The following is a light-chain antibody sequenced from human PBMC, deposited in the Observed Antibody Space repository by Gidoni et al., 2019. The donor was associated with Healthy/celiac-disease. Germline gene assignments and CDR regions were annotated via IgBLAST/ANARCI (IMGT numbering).Light chain of an antibody. Sequence: DIVMPPTPLSSPVTLGQPASISCRSSQSLVHSDGNNFLSWPQQRPGQPTRLLIYKISNRFSGVPDRCSGRGAGTDFTLKSSRVEAEDVGDYYWMQATQFPLTFGEGTKVEIK. V-gene: IGKV2-24*01. J-gene: IGKJ1*01. CDR3: MQATQFPLT. CDR1: QSLVHSDGNNF. CDR2: KIS.